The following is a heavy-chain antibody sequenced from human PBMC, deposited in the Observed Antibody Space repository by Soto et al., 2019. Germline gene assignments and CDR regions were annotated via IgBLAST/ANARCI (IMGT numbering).Heavy chain of an antibody. CDR3: AIVDYDSSGTNDY. CDR2: INHSGST. D-gene: IGHD3-22*01. J-gene: IGHJ4*02. V-gene: IGHV4-34*01. CDR1: GGSFSGYY. Sequence: SETLSLTCAVYGGSFSGYYWSWIRQPPGKGLEWIGEINHSGSTNYNPSLKSRVTISVDTSKNQFSLKLSSVTAADTAVYYCAIVDYDSSGTNDYWGQGTLVTVS.